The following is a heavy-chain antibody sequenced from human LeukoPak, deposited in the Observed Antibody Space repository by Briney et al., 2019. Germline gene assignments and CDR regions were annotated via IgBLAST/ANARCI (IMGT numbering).Heavy chain of an antibody. CDR2: ISGSGGST. D-gene: IGHD3-3*01. J-gene: IGHJ6*03. CDR3: AIYDFWSGCPLDCYYYMDV. V-gene: IGHV3-23*01. CDR1: GFTFSSYA. Sequence: GGSLRLSCAASGFTFSSYAMSWVRQAPGKGLEWVSAISGSGGSTYYADSVKGRFTISRDNSKNTLYLQMNSLRAEDTAVYYCAIYDFWSGCPLDCYYYMDVWGKGTTVTVSS.